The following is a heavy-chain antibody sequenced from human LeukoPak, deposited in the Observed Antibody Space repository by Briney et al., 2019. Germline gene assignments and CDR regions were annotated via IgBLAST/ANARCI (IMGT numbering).Heavy chain of an antibody. CDR3: ARFRYFDWEAIDY. Sequence: PSETLSLTCAVYGGSFSGYYWSWIRQPPGKGLEWIGEINHSGSTNYNPSLKSRVTISVDTSKNQFSLKLSSVTAVDTAVYYCARFRYFDWEAIDYWGQGTLVTVSS. J-gene: IGHJ4*02. CDR2: INHSGST. D-gene: IGHD3-9*01. CDR1: GGSFSGYY. V-gene: IGHV4-34*01.